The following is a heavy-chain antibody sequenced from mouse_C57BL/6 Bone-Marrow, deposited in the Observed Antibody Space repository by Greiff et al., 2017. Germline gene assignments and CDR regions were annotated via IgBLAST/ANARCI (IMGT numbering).Heavy chain of an antibody. CDR3: AREWSLDY. CDR2: INPNNGGT. J-gene: IGHJ2*01. D-gene: IGHD1-1*02. CDR1: GYTFTDYY. Sequence: EVQLQQSGPELVKPGASVKISCKASGYTFTDYYMNWVKQSRGKSLEWIGDINPNNGGTSYNQKFKGKATLTVDKSSSTAYMELRSLTSEDSAVXYCAREWSLDYWGQGTTLTVSS. V-gene: IGHV1-26*01.